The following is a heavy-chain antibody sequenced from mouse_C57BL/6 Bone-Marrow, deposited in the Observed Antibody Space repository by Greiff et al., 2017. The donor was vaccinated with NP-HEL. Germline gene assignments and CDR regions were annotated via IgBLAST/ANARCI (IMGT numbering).Heavy chain of an antibody. V-gene: IGHV14-4*01. J-gene: IGHJ3*01. CDR2: IDPENGDT. D-gene: IGHD1-1*01. CDR1: GFNIKDDY. CDR3: TPDYYGSSGFAY. Sequence: EVKLVESGAELVRPGASVKLSCTASGFNIKDDYMHWVKQRPEQGLEWIGWIDPENGDTEYASKFQGKATITADTSSNTAYLQLSSLTSEDTAVYYCTPDYYGSSGFAYWGQGTLVTVSA.